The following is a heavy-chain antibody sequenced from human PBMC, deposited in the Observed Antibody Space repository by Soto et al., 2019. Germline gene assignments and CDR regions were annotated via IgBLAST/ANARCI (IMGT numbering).Heavy chain of an antibody. CDR2: INTVNENT. D-gene: IGHD6-19*01. CDR1: GYTFTSYA. Sequence: QVQLVQSGPEVKKPGASVKVSCKTSGYTFTSYAVHWVRQAPGHRLEWMGYINTVNENTRYSQKFQGSVTISRDTSASTAYMELISLKSEDTAVYYCARGSSWSYFDYWGQGTLVTVSS. CDR3: ARGSSWSYFDY. J-gene: IGHJ4*02. V-gene: IGHV1-3*04.